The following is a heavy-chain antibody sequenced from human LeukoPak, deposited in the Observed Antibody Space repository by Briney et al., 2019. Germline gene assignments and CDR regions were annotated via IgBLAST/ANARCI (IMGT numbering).Heavy chain of an antibody. Sequence: GASVKVSCKASGYTFTTYAISWVRQAPGQGLEWMGGIIPIFGTANYAQKFQGRVTITADESTSTAYMELSSLRSEDTAVYYCAHIFTGEGGEDDYWGQGTLVTVSS. D-gene: IGHD3-16*01. V-gene: IGHV1-69*13. CDR2: IIPIFGTA. CDR3: AHIFTGEGGEDDY. J-gene: IGHJ4*02. CDR1: GYTFTTYA.